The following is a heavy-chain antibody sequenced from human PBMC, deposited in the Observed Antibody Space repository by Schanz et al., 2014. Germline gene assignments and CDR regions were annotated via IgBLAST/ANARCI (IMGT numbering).Heavy chain of an antibody. CDR2: ISGSGAST. CDR3: VRDELLWFGEVLSLDY. V-gene: IGHV3-23*04. Sequence: EVQLVESGGGLVQPGGSLRLSCAAPGFTLSNYAMHWVRQTPGKGLEWVSGISGSGASTYYADSVKGRFTISRDNSNKTVDLQMNSLRAEDTALYYCVRDELLWFGEVLSLDYWGQGALVTVSS. CDR1: GFTLSNYA. D-gene: IGHD3-10*01. J-gene: IGHJ4*02.